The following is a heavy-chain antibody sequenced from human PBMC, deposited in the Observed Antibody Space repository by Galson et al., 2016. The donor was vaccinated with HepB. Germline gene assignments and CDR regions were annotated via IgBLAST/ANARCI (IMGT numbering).Heavy chain of an antibody. Sequence: TLSLTCTVSGGSVTSGTYYWSWIRQPPGKGLEWIGYIFDSESTNYNPSLKSRVSISIDTSKNQFSLNLTSVTAADTAVYYCARESIWFGELIYYYGLDVWGQGTTVTVAS. CDR3: ARESIWFGELIYYYGLDV. CDR2: IFDSEST. J-gene: IGHJ6*02. CDR1: GGSVTSGTYY. V-gene: IGHV4-61*01. D-gene: IGHD3-10*01.